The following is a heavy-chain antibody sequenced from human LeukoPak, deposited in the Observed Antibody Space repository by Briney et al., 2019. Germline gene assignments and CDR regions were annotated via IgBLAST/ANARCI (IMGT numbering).Heavy chain of an antibody. CDR2: IKQDGSQE. CDR1: GFYFSAYL. CDR3: ARDLKGFNL. J-gene: IGHJ5*02. V-gene: IGHV3-7*04. Sequence: GGSLRLSCVASGFYFSAYLMSWVRQAPGKGLEWVANIKQDGSQEFYVDSVKGRFTISRDNGNNSLYLHMSRLRVEDTAVYYCARDLKGFNLWGQEALVTVSS.